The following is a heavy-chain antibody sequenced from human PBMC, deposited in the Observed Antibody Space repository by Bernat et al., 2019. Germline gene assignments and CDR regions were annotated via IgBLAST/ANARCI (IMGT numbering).Heavy chain of an antibody. D-gene: IGHD1-26*01. CDR3: VKEWERRKEAFDI. CDR1: GFSFSNYG. J-gene: IGHJ3*02. CDR2: IRYDGSGK. Sequence: QVDLVESGGGVVQPGGSLRLSCAASGFSFSNYGIHWVRQAPGKGLEWVAFIRYDGSGKFYAESVKGRFTISRDNSKSTLDLQMNSLRVEDTAVYYCVKEWERRKEAFDIWVRGAMVSVSS. V-gene: IGHV3-30*02.